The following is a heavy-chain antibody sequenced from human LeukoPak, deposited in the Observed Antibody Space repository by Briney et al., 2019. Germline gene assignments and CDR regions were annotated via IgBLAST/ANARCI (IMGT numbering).Heavy chain of an antibody. J-gene: IGHJ6*03. CDR1: GFTFSTSW. V-gene: IGHV3-74*01. CDR3: ARDGTFTGSNNYYYIDV. D-gene: IGHD1-14*01. Sequence: GGSLRLSCEASGFTFSTSWKYWVRHAPGKGLEWVSRINGDGSDPIYADFVKGRFTISRDNAKSTLYLEMKNLSAEDTAVYYCARDGTFTGSNNYYYIDVWGKGTTVTISS. CDR2: INGDGSDP.